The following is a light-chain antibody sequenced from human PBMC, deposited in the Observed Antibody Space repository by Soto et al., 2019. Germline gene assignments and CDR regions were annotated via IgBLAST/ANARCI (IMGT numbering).Light chain of an antibody. CDR2: DAS. CDR3: QQRSNWHT. J-gene: IGKJ2*01. CDR1: QSVSSY. Sequence: EMVLTQSPATLSLSPGERATLSCRASQSVSSYLAWYQQKPGQAPRLLIYDASNRATGIPARFSGSGSGTDVTLTISSLEPEDFAVYYCQQRSNWHTFGQGTKLEIK. V-gene: IGKV3-11*01.